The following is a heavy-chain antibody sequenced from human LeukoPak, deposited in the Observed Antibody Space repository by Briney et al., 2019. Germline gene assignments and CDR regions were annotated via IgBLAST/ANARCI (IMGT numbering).Heavy chain of an antibody. Sequence: SSETLSLTCTVSGGSISSYYWSWIRQPPGKGLEWIGYIYYSGSTNYNPSLKSRVTISVDTSKNQFSLKLSSVTAADTAVYYCARVRDIAVAGSWFDPWGQGTLVTVSS. CDR1: GGSISSYY. CDR3: ARVRDIAVAGSWFDP. J-gene: IGHJ5*02. D-gene: IGHD6-19*01. V-gene: IGHV4-59*01. CDR2: IYYSGST.